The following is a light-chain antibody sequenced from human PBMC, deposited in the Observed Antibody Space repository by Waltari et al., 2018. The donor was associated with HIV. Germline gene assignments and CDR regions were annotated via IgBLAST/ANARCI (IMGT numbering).Light chain of an antibody. CDR1: QHIKTF. Sequence: IQLTQSPSSLSASLGDKVTIACRASQHIKTFLNWYQVRPGKAPRVLIYGVSSLSPCVPSRFTGDGSGTDFTLTINNLQPEDFASYFCQQTYSVSITFGPGTRLEI. CDR2: GVS. CDR3: QQTYSVSIT. V-gene: IGKV1-39*01. J-gene: IGKJ5*01.